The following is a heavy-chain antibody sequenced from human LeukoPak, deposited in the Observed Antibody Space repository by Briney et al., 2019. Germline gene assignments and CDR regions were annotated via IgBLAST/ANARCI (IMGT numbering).Heavy chain of an antibody. CDR3: AREPNWFDP. J-gene: IGHJ5*02. CDR1: GGSISSGSYY. Sequence: SQTLSLTCDVSGGSISSGSYYWSWIRQPAGKGLEWIGRIYTSGSTNYNPSLKSRVTISVDTSKNQFSPKLSSVTAADTAVYYCAREPNWFDPWGQGTLVTVSS. V-gene: IGHV4-61*02. CDR2: IYTSGST.